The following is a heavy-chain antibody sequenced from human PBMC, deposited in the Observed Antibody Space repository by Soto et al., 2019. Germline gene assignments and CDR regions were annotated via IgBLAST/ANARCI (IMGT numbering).Heavy chain of an antibody. CDR1: GFTFSSHG. D-gene: IGHD3-22*01. V-gene: IGHV3-33*01. Sequence: QVQLVESGGGVVQPGRSLRLSCSASGFTFSSHGMHWARQAPGKGLEWVAVIWFDGSNKYYADSVKGRFTISRDNSKNTLYRQMNSRRAEDTAVYYCARAYYYDSGAYQNAFDIWGQGTMVTVSS. CDR3: ARAYYYDSGAYQNAFDI. J-gene: IGHJ3*02. CDR2: IWFDGSNK.